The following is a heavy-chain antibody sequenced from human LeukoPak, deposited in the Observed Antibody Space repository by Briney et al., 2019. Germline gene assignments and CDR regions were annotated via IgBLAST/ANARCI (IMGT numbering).Heavy chain of an antibody. D-gene: IGHD3-3*01. J-gene: IGHJ6*03. Sequence: PSETLSLTCAVYGGSFSGYYWSWIRQPPGKGLEWIGEINHSGSTNYNPSLKSRVTISVDTSKNQFSLKLSSVTAADTAVYYCARGGVASYYYYYMDVWGKGTTFTVSS. CDR3: ARGGVASYYYYYMDV. CDR1: GGSFSGYY. V-gene: IGHV4-34*01. CDR2: INHSGST.